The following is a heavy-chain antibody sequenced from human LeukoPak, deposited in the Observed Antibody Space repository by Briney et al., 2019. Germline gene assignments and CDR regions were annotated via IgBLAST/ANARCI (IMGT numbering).Heavy chain of an antibody. CDR2: IYYSGST. V-gene: IGHV4-39*01. D-gene: IGHD5-18*01. J-gene: IGHJ2*01. CDR1: GGSISSSPYY. CDR3: ARSGYSYGPYWYFDL. Sequence: SETLSLTCTVSGGSISSSPYYWGWIRQPPGKGLEWIGTIYYSGSTYYNSSLKSRVTISVDTSKDQFSLKVYSVTAADTAVYYCARSGYSYGPYWYFDLWGRGTLVTVSS.